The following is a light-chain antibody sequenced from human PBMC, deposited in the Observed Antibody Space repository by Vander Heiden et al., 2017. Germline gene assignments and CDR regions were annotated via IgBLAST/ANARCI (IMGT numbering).Light chain of an antibody. CDR2: LGS. CDR1: QSLLHSNGYNY. CDR3: RQYLPATM. J-gene: IGKJ2*01. Sequence: DIVMTQSPLSLPVTPAEPASISCRSSQSLLHSNGYNYLDWYLQKPGQSQQLLIYLGSNRASGVTDRFSGSGSGKDFTLKISRVEAEDVGVYYFRQYLPATMFRQGAKLEIK. V-gene: IGKV2-28*01.